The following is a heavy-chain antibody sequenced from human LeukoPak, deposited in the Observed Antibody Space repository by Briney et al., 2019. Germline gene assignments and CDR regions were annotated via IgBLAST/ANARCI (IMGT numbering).Heavy chain of an antibody. J-gene: IGHJ3*02. D-gene: IGHD3-22*01. CDR3: ARDRFYYDSSGYHPPGAFDI. Sequence: ASVKVSCKASGYTFTGYYMHWVRQAPGQGLEWVGWINPNSGGTNYAQKFQGRVTMTRDTSISTAYMELSRLRSDDTAVYYCARDRFYYDSSGYHPPGAFDIWGQGTMVTVSS. CDR1: GYTFTGYY. V-gene: IGHV1-2*02. CDR2: INPNSGGT.